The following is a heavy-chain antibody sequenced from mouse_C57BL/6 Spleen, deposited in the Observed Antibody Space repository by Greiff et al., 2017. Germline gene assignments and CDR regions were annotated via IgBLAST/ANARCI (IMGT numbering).Heavy chain of an antibody. D-gene: IGHD2-3*01. J-gene: IGHJ1*03. Sequence: DVKLVESGGGLVKPGGSLKLSCAASGFTFSDYGMHWVRQAPEKGLEWVAYISSGSSTIYYADTVKGRFTISRDNAKNTLFLQMTSLRSEDTAMYYCASGWLLPRYFDVWGTGTTVTVSS. CDR1: GFTFSDYG. CDR2: ISSGSSTI. CDR3: ASGWLLPRYFDV. V-gene: IGHV5-17*01.